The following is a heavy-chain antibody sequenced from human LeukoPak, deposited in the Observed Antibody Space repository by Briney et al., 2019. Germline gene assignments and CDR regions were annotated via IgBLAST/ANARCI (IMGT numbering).Heavy chain of an antibody. V-gene: IGHV3-30*18. CDR3: AKDHSSGWYSEPYFDY. CDR1: GFTFSSYG. J-gene: IGHJ4*02. D-gene: IGHD6-19*01. Sequence: PGRSLRLSCAASGFTFSSYGMHWVRQAPSKGLEWVAVISYDGSNKYYADSVKGRFTISRDNSKNTLYLQMNSLRAEDTAVYYCAKDHSSGWYSEPYFDYWGQGTLVTVSS. CDR2: ISYDGSNK.